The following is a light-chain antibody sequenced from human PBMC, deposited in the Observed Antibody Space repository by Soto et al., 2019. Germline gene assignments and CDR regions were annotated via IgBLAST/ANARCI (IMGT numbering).Light chain of an antibody. Sequence: EIELTQSPGTLSLSPGERATLSRRASQSFSNNYLAWYQQKPGQAPRLLIYGASNRATGIPDRFSGSGSGTDSTLTISRLETEDCAVYYCQQYGSQGTFGQGTKVDIX. V-gene: IGKV3-20*01. CDR3: QQYGSQGT. CDR2: GAS. J-gene: IGKJ1*01. CDR1: QSFSNNY.